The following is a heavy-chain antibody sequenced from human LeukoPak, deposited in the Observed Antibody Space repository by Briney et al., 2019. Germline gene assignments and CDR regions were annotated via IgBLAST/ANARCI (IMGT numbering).Heavy chain of an antibody. V-gene: IGHV4-31*03. D-gene: IGHD3-16*02. J-gene: IGHJ4*02. CDR2: IYYSGST. CDR1: GGSISSGGYY. CDR3: ARGTIYDYVWGSHRYYFDY. Sequence: SETLSLTCTVSGGSISSGGYYWSWIRQHPGKGLEWIGYIYYSGSTYYNPSLKSRVTISVDTSKNQFSLKLSSVTAADTAVYYCARGTIYDYVWGSHRYYFDYWGQGTLVTVSS.